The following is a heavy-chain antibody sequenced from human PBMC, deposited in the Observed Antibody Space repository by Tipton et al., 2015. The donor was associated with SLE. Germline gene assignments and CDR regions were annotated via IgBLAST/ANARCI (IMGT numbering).Heavy chain of an antibody. Sequence: TLSLTCAVYGGSFSGHYWSWIRQPPGKGLEWIGYIPYSETTNYNPSLKSRVTISVDTSKNQFSLKLRSVTAADTAVYYCAGAWQGYCSGGTCYVLDYWGQGTLVTVSS. CDR3: AGAWQGYCSGGTCYVLDY. CDR1: GGSFSGHY. CDR2: IPYSETT. V-gene: IGHV4-59*11. D-gene: IGHD2-15*01. J-gene: IGHJ4*02.